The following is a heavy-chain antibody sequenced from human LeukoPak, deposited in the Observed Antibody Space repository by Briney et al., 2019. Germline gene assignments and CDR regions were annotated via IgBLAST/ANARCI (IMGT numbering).Heavy chain of an antibody. Sequence: GGSLRLSCAASGFTFTSYAMNWVRQAPGKGLEWVSFISASGSSTHYADSVKGRFTISRDNSNNTLYLQINSLRAEDTAAYYCAKGAQYDFWTGYTLEYFCVWGKGTLVTVSS. CDR2: ISASGSST. V-gene: IGHV3-23*01. CDR3: AKGAQYDFWTGYTLEYFCV. J-gene: IGHJ4*02. CDR1: GFTFTSYA. D-gene: IGHD3-3*01.